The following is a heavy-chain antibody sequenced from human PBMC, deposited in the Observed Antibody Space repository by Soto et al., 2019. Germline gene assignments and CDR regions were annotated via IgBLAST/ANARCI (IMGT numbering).Heavy chain of an antibody. CDR1: GGSISSGDYS. J-gene: IGHJ5*02. CDR2: LYNTGST. V-gene: IGHV4-61*08. Sequence: PSETLSLTCAVSGGSISSGDYSWSWIRQTPGKGLEWIGYLYNTGSTVYNPSLESRVTISVDTSKNQFSLKLNSVTAADTAVYYCARVPGPWGQGTLVTVSS. CDR3: ARVPGP.